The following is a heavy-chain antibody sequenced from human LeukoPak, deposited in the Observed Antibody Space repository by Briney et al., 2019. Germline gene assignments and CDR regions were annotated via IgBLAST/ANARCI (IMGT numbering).Heavy chain of an antibody. CDR1: GGSISSRSYY. Sequence: PSETLSLTCTVSGGSISSRSYYWGWIRQPPGKGLEWIGSINYSGTTYYNPSLKSRVTVSVDTSKNHFSLKLSSVTAADTAVYYCARLPIVVVPSTSFDIWGQGTMVTVSS. CDR3: ARLPIVVVPSTSFDI. D-gene: IGHD2-2*01. V-gene: IGHV4-39*02. J-gene: IGHJ3*02. CDR2: INYSGTT.